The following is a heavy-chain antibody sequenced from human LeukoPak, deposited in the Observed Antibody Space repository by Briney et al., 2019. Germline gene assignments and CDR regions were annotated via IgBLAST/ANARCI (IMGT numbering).Heavy chain of an antibody. CDR3: IRDFRSADL. CDR1: GFTFTSYS. CDR2: ISGGGGST. D-gene: IGHD5-24*01. V-gene: IGHV3-23*01. Sequence: SGGSLRLSCAASGFTFTSYSMNWVRQAPGKGLEWVSTISGGGGSTYYADSVKGRFTISRDNAKNTVYLEMNSLSVEDTATYYCIRDFRSADLWGQGTLVTVTS. J-gene: IGHJ5*02.